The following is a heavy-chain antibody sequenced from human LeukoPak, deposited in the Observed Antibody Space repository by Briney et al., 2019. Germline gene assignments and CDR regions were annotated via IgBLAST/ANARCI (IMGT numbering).Heavy chain of an antibody. CDR2: IYYSGST. V-gene: IGHV4-59*01. D-gene: IGHD4-17*01. J-gene: IGHJ4*02. Sequence: PSETLSLTCTVSSGSISSYYWSWIRQPPGKGLEWIGYIYYSGSTNYNPSLKSRVTISVDTSKNQFSLKLSSVTAADTAVYYCARGLNYGVETFFDYWGQGTLVTVSS. CDR3: ARGLNYGVETFFDY. CDR1: SGSISSYY.